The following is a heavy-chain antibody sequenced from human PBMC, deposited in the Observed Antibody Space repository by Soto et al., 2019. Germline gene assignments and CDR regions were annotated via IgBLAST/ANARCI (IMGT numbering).Heavy chain of an antibody. CDR1: GLPFSGYC. CDR2: INSDGSST. CDR3: ARGVPGHYGCDY. D-gene: IGHD4-17*01. Sequence: EVQLVESGGGLVQPGGSLRLSCEASGLPFSGYCMHWVRQAPGKGLVWVSRINSDGSSTNYADSVKGRFTISRDNVKNTLYLQMDSLRSEDTAVYYCARGVPGHYGCDYWGQGTLVTVSS. J-gene: IGHJ4*02. V-gene: IGHV3-74*01.